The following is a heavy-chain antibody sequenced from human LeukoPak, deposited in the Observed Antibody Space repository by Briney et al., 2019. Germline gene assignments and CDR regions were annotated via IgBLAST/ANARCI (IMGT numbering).Heavy chain of an antibody. CDR2: IIPIFGTA. CDR1: GGTFISYA. Sequence: GASVKVSCKASGGTFISYAISWVRQAPGQGLEWMGGIIPIFGTANYAQKFQGRVTITADKSTSTAYMELRSLRSDDTAVYYCARDQLSRGVWFDPWGQGTLVTVSS. CDR3: ARDQLSRGVWFDP. D-gene: IGHD1-1*01. V-gene: IGHV1-69*06. J-gene: IGHJ5*02.